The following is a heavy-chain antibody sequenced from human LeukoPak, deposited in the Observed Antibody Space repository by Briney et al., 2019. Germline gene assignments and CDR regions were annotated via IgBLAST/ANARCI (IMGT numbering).Heavy chain of an antibody. J-gene: IGHJ4*02. V-gene: IGHV4-59*08. Sequence: XXYSGSTNYNPSLKSRVTISVDTSKNQFSLKLSSVTAADTAVYYCARTLGYCSGGSCRLFDYWGQGTLVTVSS. D-gene: IGHD2-15*01. CDR2: XXYSGST. CDR3: ARTLGYCSGGSCRLFDY.